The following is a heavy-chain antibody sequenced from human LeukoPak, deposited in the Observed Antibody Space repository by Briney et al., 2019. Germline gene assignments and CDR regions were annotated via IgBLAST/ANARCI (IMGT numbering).Heavy chain of an antibody. CDR3: AKVQAVAAAGYFDY. Sequence: GGSLRLSCAASGFTFDDYAMHWVRQAPGKGLEWVSGISWNSGSIGYADSVKGRFTISRDNAKNSLYLQMNNLRAEDTALYYCAKVQAVAAAGYFDYWGQGTLVTVSS. CDR1: GFTFDDYA. J-gene: IGHJ4*02. CDR2: ISWNSGSI. D-gene: IGHD6-13*01. V-gene: IGHV3-9*01.